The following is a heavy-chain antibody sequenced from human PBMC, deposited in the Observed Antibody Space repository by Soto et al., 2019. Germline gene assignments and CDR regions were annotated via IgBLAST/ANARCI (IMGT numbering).Heavy chain of an antibody. D-gene: IGHD3-10*01. CDR1: GITVSSNY. CDR3: ARDFYYYGSGTMGGYFDY. Sequence: EVPLVESGGGLVQPGGSLRLSFAASGITVSSNYMRWVRQAPGKGLEWVSVIYSGGSTYYADSVKGRFTISRDNSKNTLYLQMNSLRAEDTAVYYCARDFYYYGSGTMGGYFDYWGQGTLVTVSS. CDR2: IYSGGST. J-gene: IGHJ4*02. V-gene: IGHV3-66*01.